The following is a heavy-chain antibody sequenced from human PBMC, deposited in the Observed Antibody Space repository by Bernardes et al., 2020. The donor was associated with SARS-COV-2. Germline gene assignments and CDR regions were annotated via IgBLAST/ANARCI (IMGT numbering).Heavy chain of an antibody. D-gene: IGHD3-3*01. Sequence: SETLSLTCTVSGGSVSSGSYDWSWIRHPPGKGLEWIWYIYYSGSTNYNPSLKSRVTISVDTSKNQFSLKLSSVTAADTAVYYCARDQRITIFGVVIEGAFDYWGQGTLVTVSS. CDR1: GGSVSSGSYD. CDR2: IYYSGST. V-gene: IGHV4-61*01. CDR3: ARDQRITIFGVVIEGAFDY. J-gene: IGHJ4*02.